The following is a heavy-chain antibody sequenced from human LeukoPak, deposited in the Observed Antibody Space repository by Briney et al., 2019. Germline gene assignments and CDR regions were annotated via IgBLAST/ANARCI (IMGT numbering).Heavy chain of an antibody. CDR1: GFSLSTGGGG. CDR3: AHSVSSYGGSAGYFDY. Sequence: SGPTPAKPTQTLTLTCTCSGFSLSTGGGGVGWIRQPPGKALEWLALIYWDDEKRYSPSLKSRLTINKDTSKNQVVLTMTNMDPVDTATYYCAHSVSSYGGSAGYFDYWGQGTLVTVSS. D-gene: IGHD4-23*01. V-gene: IGHV2-5*02. CDR2: IYWDDEK. J-gene: IGHJ4*02.